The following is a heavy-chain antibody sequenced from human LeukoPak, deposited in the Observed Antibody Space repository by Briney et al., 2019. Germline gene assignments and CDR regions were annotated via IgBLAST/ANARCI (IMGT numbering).Heavy chain of an antibody. D-gene: IGHD3-22*01. Sequence: SETLSLTCAVYGGSFSGYYWSWIRQPPGKGLEWIGEINHSGSTNYNPSLKSRVTISVDTSKNQFSLKLSSVTAADTAVYYCARGQSRDSSGCYHCFDYWGQGTLVTVSS. CDR3: ARGQSRDSSGCYHCFDY. CDR1: GGSFSGYY. J-gene: IGHJ4*02. CDR2: INHSGST. V-gene: IGHV4-34*01.